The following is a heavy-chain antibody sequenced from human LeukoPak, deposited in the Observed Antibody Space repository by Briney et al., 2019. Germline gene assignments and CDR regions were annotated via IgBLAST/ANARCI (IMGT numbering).Heavy chain of an antibody. Sequence: GGSLILSCGASGFTFSSYAMSWVRQAPGKGLEWVSASSSGGSTHYADSVKGRFTISRDNSKNTLYLQMNSLRDEDTAVYYCAKRYYYDNSGLWDYWGQGTLVTVSS. D-gene: IGHD3-22*01. V-gene: IGHV3-23*01. CDR2: SSSGGST. J-gene: IGHJ4*02. CDR3: AKRYYYDNSGLWDY. CDR1: GFTFSSYA.